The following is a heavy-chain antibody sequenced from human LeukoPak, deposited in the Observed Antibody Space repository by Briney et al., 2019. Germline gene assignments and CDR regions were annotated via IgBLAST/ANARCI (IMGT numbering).Heavy chain of an antibody. Sequence: QLGGSLKLSCAASGFTVTNNYMGWVRQAPGKGLEWVSLIYSGGATDYAASVKGRFTISRDNSKNTLYLQMDNLRAEDTAVYYCARGMYYYDSGGYYFDYWGQGSQVTVSS. CDR2: IYSGGAT. CDR3: ARGMYYYDSGGYYFDY. CDR1: GFTVTNNY. V-gene: IGHV3-53*01. D-gene: IGHD3-22*01. J-gene: IGHJ4*02.